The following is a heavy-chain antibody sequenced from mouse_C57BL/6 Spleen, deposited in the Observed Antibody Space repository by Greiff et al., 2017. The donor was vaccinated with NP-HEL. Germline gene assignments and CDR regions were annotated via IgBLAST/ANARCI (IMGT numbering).Heavy chain of an antibody. D-gene: IGHD4-1*01. J-gene: IGHJ4*01. V-gene: IGHV1-18*01. CDR2: INPNNGGT. CDR1: GYTFTDYH. Sequence: EVQLQQSGPELVKPGASVKIPCKASGYTFTDYHMDWVKQSHGKSLEWIGDINPNNGGTIYNQKFKGKATLTVDKSSSTAYMELRSLTSEDTAVYYCARMGLGRSFYAMDYWGQGTSVTVSS. CDR3: ARMGLGRSFYAMDY.